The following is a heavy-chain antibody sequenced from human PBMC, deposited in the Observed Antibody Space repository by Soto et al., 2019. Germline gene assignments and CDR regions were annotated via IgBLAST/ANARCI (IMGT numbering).Heavy chain of an antibody. CDR2: VTGSGGST. J-gene: IGHJ4*02. CDR1: GFRFSSYA. Sequence: HGGSLRLSCAASGFRFSSYAMSWVRQAPGKGFEWVSTVTGSGGSTFYADSVKGRLSISRDNSKNTLYLQMNSLRAEDTAVYYCAICTGIQLWVFNYWGQGTPVTVSS. D-gene: IGHD5-18*01. CDR3: AICTGIQLWVFNY. V-gene: IGHV3-23*01.